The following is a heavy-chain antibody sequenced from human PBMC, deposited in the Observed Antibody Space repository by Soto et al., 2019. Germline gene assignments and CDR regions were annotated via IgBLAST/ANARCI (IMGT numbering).Heavy chain of an antibody. CDR3: ERRVAAQAFDI. Sequence: GXSVKVSCKASAYTFTSYDINWVRQATGQGLEWMGWMNPNSGNTGYAQKLQGRVTMTRNTSISTAYMELSSLRSEDTAVYYCERRVAAQAFDIWGQGTMVTASS. CDR1: AYTFTSYD. D-gene: IGHD2-15*01. J-gene: IGHJ3*02. V-gene: IGHV1-8*01. CDR2: MNPNSGNT.